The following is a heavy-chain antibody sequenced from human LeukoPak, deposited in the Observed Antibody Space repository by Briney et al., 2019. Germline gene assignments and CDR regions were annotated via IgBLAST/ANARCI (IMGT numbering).Heavy chain of an antibody. Sequence: GGSLRLSCTTSTFIFNSHWMTWVRQAPGKGLEWVAVISYDGSNKYYADSVKGRFTISRDNAKNSLYLQMNSLRAEDTAVYYCARGTNWSPLDFDHWGQGTLVTVSS. CDR2: ISYDGSNK. CDR3: ARGTNWSPLDFDH. V-gene: IGHV3-30-3*01. D-gene: IGHD1-20*01. J-gene: IGHJ4*02. CDR1: TFIFNSHW.